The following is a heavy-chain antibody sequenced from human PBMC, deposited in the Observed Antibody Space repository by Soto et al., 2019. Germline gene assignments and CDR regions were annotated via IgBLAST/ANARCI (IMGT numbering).Heavy chain of an antibody. CDR3: ARGWSTMVRGVSLNWFDP. J-gene: IGHJ5*02. Sequence: TSETLSVTCXVSDGSISGYCWSWIRQTPGKGLEWIVYIYYSGSTNYNPSLKSRVTISVDTSKNQFSLKLSSVTAADTAVYYCARGWSTMVRGVSLNWFDPWGQGTLVT. CDR2: IYYSGST. V-gene: IGHV4-59*08. CDR1: DGSISGYC. D-gene: IGHD3-10*01.